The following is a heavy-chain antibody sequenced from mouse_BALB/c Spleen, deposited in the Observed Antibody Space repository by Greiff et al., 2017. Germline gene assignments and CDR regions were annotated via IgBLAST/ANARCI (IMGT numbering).Heavy chain of an antibody. CDR2: ISSGGSYT. J-gene: IGHJ4*01. CDR1: GFTFSSYG. CDR3: ARHNYAMDY. Sequence: EVMLVESGGGLVKPGGSLKLSCAASGFTFSSYGMSWVRQTPDKRLEWVATISSGGSYTYYPDSVKGRFTISRDNAKNTLYLQMSSLKSEDTAMYYCARHNYAMDYWGQGTSVTVSS. V-gene: IGHV5-6*03.